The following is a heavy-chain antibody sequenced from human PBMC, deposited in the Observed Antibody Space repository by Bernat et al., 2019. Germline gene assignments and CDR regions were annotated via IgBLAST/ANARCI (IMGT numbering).Heavy chain of an antibody. D-gene: IGHD1-26*01. Sequence: QVQLVESGGGVVQPGRSLRLSCSVSGFTFTDYGMHWVRQAPGKGLVWVAFISYDGTYKYYADSVKGRFTIYRDSSNNTVSLQMNSLRPEDTAIYYCARDRTVGGSDQDHWGQGSLVTVSS. CDR1: GFTFTDYG. J-gene: IGHJ4*02. V-gene: IGHV3-30*03. CDR2: ISYDGTYK. CDR3: ARDRTVGGSDQDH.